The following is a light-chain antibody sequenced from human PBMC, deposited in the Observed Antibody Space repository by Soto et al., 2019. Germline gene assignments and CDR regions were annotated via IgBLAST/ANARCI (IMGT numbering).Light chain of an antibody. V-gene: IGLV1-40*01. CDR3: PSYSSSLSLMV. J-gene: IGLJ2*01. CDR1: SSDVGGDNY. CDR2: GNS. Sequence: QSALTQPASVSGAPGQSVTISCTGTSSDVGGDNYVYWYQQLPGTAPKLLIYGNSNRPSGVPDRYSGSKSGTSASLTITGLQAEDEADYYCPSYSSSLSLMVFGGGTKLTVL.